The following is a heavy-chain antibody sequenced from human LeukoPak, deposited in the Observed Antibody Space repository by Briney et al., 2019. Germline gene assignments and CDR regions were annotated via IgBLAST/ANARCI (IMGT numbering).Heavy chain of an antibody. J-gene: IGHJ3*02. CDR3: AREVRWELPTHAFDI. CDR1: GYIFTGYY. D-gene: IGHD1-26*01. CDR2: INPNSGGT. Sequence: GASVKASCKASGYIFTGYYMHWVRQAPGQGLEWMGWINPNSGGTNYAQIFQGRVTMTRDTSISTAYMELSRLRSDDTAVYYCAREVRWELPTHAFDIWGQGTMVTVSS. V-gene: IGHV1-2*02.